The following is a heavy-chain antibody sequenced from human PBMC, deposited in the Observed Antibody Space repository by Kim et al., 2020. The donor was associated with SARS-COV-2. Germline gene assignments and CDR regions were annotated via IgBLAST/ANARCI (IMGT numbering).Heavy chain of an antibody. CDR1: GFTFSDYY. CDR3: ATAYCSGGDCYDAFDI. D-gene: IGHD2-15*01. J-gene: IGHJ3*02. Sequence: GGSLRLSCAASGFTFSDYYMNWIRQAPGKGLEWVSYISTSVRTTYYADSMKGRFTISRDNAKNSLFLQMNSLRAEDTAVYYCATAYCSGGDCYDAFDIWGQGTMVTVSS. V-gene: IGHV3-11*04. CDR2: ISTSVRTT.